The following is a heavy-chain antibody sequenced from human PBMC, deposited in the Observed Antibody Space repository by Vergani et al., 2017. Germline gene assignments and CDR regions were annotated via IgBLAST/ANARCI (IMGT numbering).Heavy chain of an antibody. CDR2: ISSSSSYI. CDR3: ARVRKWELLSAFDY. J-gene: IGHJ4*02. Sequence: EVQLVESGGGLVKPGGSLRLSCAASGFTFSSYSMNWVRQAPGKGLEWVSSISSSSSYIYYADSVKGRFTISRDNAKNSLYLQMNSLRAEDTAVYYCARVRKWELLSAFDYWGQGTLVTGSS. D-gene: IGHD1-26*01. CDR1: GFTFSSYS. V-gene: IGHV3-21*01.